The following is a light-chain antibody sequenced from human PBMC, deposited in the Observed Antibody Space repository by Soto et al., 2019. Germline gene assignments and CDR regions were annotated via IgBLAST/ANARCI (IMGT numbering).Light chain of an antibody. Sequence: DIQMTQSPSTLSDSVGDRLTITCRASQSISTWLAWYQQKPGKAPKLLICDASTLESGVPSRFSGSGSGTEFALTISSLQPDDVATYYCQQYSTYSRTFGQGTKVEIK. CDR1: QSISTW. V-gene: IGKV1-5*01. J-gene: IGKJ1*01. CDR3: QQYSTYSRT. CDR2: DAS.